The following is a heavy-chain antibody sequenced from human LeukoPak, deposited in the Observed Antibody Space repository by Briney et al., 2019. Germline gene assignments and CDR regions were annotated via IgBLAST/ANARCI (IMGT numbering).Heavy chain of an antibody. CDR2: ISWDGGNI. V-gene: IGHV3-9*01. J-gene: IGHJ6*03. D-gene: IGHD4-11*01. CDR3: ARGVPKTSYYYYYMDV. Sequence: GGSLRLSCAASGFTFDDYAMHWVRQAPGKGLEWVSGISWDGGNIGYADSVKGRFIISRDNARNSLYLQMNSLRAEDTAVYYCARGVPKTSYYYYYMDVWGKGTTVTVSS. CDR1: GFTFDDYA.